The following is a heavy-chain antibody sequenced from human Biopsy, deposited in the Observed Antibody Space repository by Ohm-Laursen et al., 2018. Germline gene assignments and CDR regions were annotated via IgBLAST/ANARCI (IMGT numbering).Heavy chain of an antibody. CDR1: GFSFNNYG. CDR2: IFYDGSNT. Sequence: GSLRLSCAASGFSFNNYGMQWVRQAPGKGLEWVAFIFYDGSNTYYADSVKGRFTISRDNSRDTLYLHMISLRAEDTAVYYCAKDRYNYTPIGGFSMDVWGQGTTVTVSS. V-gene: IGHV3-30*02. D-gene: IGHD5-18*01. J-gene: IGHJ6*02. CDR3: AKDRYNYTPIGGFSMDV.